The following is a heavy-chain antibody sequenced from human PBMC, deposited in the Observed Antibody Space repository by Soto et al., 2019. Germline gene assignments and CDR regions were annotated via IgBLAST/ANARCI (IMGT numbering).Heavy chain of an antibody. Sequence: GGSLRLSCAASGFTFSDYYMSWIRQAPRKGLEWVSYISSSGSTIYYADSVKGRFTISRDNAKNSLYLQMNSLRAEDTAVYYCATSGYSYGSVGYFDYWGQGTLVTVSS. CDR3: ATSGYSYGSVGYFDY. J-gene: IGHJ4*02. CDR2: ISSSGSTI. D-gene: IGHD5-18*01. CDR1: GFTFSDYY. V-gene: IGHV3-11*01.